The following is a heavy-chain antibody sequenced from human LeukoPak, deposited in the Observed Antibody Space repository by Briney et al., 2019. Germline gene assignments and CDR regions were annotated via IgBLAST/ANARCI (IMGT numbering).Heavy chain of an antibody. D-gene: IGHD3-22*01. CDR3: ASYYDSSGFDY. V-gene: IGHV6-1*01. CDR2: TYYRSKWYN. Sequence: SQTLSLTCAISGDSVSSNSAAWNSIRQSPSRGLEWLGRTYYRSKWYNDYAVSVKSPITINPDTSKNQFSLQLNSVTPEDTAVYYCASYYDSSGFDYWGQGTLVTVSS. J-gene: IGHJ4*02. CDR1: GDSVSSNSAA.